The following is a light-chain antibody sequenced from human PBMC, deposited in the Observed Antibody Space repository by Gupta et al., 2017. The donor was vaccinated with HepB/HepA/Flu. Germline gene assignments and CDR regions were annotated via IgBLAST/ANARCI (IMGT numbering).Light chain of an antibody. CDR1: QSVSSN. V-gene: IGKV3-15*01. CDR3: QQQNNWPRSS. Sequence: EIVMTQSPATLSVSPGDRATLPCRASQSVSSNLAWYQQNPGQAPRLLIYGASTRATGIPARFSGSGSGTEFTLTISSLQSEDFAVYDCQQQNNWPRSSFGPGTKVDIK. J-gene: IGKJ3*01. CDR2: GAS.